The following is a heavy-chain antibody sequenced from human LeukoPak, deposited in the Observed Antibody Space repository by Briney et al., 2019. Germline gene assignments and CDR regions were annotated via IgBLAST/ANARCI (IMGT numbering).Heavy chain of an antibody. V-gene: IGHV3-30*04. D-gene: IGHD3-16*01. CDR2: LSFDGAHK. J-gene: IGHJ4*02. CDR3: VRARAGGLDY. CDR1: GFTFRHYA. Sequence: ERSLRLSCAASGFTFRHYAVHWVRQAPGRGLEWVAVLSFDGAHKYYAGSVKGRFTISRDNSNNTLFLQMDSLRIEDTALYYCVRARAGGLDYWGQGTLVTVSS.